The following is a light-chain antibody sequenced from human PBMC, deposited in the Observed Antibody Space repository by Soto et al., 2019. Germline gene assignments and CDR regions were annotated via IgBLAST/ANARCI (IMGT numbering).Light chain of an antibody. CDR3: QQYDSSPRT. V-gene: IGKV3-20*01. CDR2: GTS. J-gene: IGKJ1*01. Sequence: ENVLTQSPGTLSLSPGERATLSCRASQSVSSYSLAWYRQKPGQAPRLVMYGTSNRATGIPDRFSGSGSGTDFTLTISRLEPEDFAVYYCQQYDSSPRTFGQGTKVDIK. CDR1: QSVSSYS.